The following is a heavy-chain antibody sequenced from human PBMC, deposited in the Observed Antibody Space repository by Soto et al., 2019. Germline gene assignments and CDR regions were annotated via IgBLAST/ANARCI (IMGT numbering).Heavy chain of an antibody. J-gene: IGHJ6*02. CDR1: GDSVSSNSAA. D-gene: IGHD6-6*01. Sequence: SQTLSLTCAISGDSVSSNSAAWNWIRQSPSRGLEWLGRTYYRSKWYNDYAVSVKSRITINPDTSKNQFSLQLNSATPEDTAVYYCARDNPIIAARRYYYGMDVWGQGXTVTVYS. CDR3: ARDNPIIAARRYYYGMDV. CDR2: TYYRSKWYN. V-gene: IGHV6-1*01.